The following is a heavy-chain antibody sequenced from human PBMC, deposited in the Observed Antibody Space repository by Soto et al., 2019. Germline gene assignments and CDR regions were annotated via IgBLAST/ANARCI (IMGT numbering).Heavy chain of an antibody. Sequence: QVQLVQSGAEMKKPGSSVKVSCQSYGGTFNTYAMNWVRQAPGQGTEWMGDISPMFGAANYAPKFQGRVTITADESTGTSYMQLSSLTSEDTALYFCAREVQVHTPAFVYWGQGTLVTVSS. CDR3: AREVQVHTPAFVY. J-gene: IGHJ4*02. D-gene: IGHD3-10*01. CDR1: GGTFNTYA. V-gene: IGHV1-69*19. CDR2: ISPMFGAA.